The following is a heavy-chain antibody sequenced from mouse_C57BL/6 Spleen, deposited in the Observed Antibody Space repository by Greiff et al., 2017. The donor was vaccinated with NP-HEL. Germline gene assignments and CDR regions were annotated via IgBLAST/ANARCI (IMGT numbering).Heavy chain of an antibody. CDR2: INPSTGGT. Sequence: VQLQQSGPELVKPGASVKISCKASGYSFTGYYMNWVKQSPEKSLEWIGEINPSTGGTTYNQKFKAKATLTVDKSSSTAYMQLKSLTSEDSAVYYCALYYGSSYGFDYWGQGTTLTVSS. V-gene: IGHV1-42*01. CDR1: GYSFTGYY. J-gene: IGHJ2*01. D-gene: IGHD1-1*01. CDR3: ALYYGSSYGFDY.